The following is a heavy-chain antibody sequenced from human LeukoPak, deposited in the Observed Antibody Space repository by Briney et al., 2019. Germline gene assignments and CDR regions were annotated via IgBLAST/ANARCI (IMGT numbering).Heavy chain of an antibody. CDR3: ARGPPTTVVTPFYAFDI. CDR1: GYTFTGYY. CDR2: INPNSGGT. D-gene: IGHD4-23*01. J-gene: IGHJ3*02. V-gene: IGHV1-2*02. Sequence: ASVKVSCKASGYTFTGYYMHWVRQAPGQGLEWMGWINPNSGGTNYAQKFQGRVTMTRDTSISTAYMELSRLRSDDTAVYYCARGPPTTVVTPFYAFDIWGQGTMVTVSS.